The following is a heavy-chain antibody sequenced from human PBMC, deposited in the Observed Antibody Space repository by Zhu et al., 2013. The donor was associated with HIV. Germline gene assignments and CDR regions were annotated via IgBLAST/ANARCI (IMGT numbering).Heavy chain of an antibody. Sequence: QVQLQQWGAGLLKPSETLSLTCAVYGGSFSGYYWSWIRQPPGKGLEWIGEINHSGSTNYNPSLKSRVTISVDTSKNQFSLKLSSVTAADTAVYYCARPRSDYYYYYGMDVWGQG. V-gene: IGHV4-34*01. J-gene: IGHJ6*02. CDR3: ARPRSDYYYYYGMDV. D-gene: IGHD3-10*01. CDR2: INHSGST. CDR1: GGSFSGYY.